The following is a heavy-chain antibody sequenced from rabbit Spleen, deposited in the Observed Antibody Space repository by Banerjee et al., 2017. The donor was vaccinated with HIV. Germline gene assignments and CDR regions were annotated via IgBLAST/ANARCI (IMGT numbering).Heavy chain of an antibody. Sequence: QSLEESGGDLVKPGASLTLTCKASGIDFSSGYYMCWVRQAPGKGLEWIACIDTGASGFTYFATWAQGRFTCSKTSSTTVTLQMTRLTAADTATYFCARDTSSSFSSYGMDLWGPGTLVTVS. CDR2: IDTGASGFT. CDR1: GIDFSSGYY. V-gene: IGHV1S40*01. CDR3: ARDTSSSFSSYGMDL. D-gene: IGHD1-1*01. J-gene: IGHJ6*01.